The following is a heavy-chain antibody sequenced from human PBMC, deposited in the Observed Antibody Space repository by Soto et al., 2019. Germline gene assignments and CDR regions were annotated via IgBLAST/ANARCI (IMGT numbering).Heavy chain of an antibody. V-gene: IGHV3-48*02. J-gene: IGHJ3*02. CDR3: ARGGQQLVYIWAFDI. CDR1: GFTFSSYS. CDR2: ISSSSSTI. D-gene: IGHD6-13*01. Sequence: PGESLKISCAASGFTFSSYSMNWVRQAPGKGLEWVSYISSSSSTIYYADSVKGRFTISRDNAKNSLYLQMNSLRDEDTAVYYCARGGQQLVYIWAFDIWGQGTMVTVSS.